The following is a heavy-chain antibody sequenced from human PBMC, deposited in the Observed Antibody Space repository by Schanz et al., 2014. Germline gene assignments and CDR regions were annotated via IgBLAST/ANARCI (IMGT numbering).Heavy chain of an antibody. CDR3: AKDLPAVAVAPLMTGLYDS. Sequence: VQLLESGGGLFKPGGSLRLSCAGSGFTFADYYMTWIRQAPGKGLEWVSSISIRGGNTYYTDSVKGRFTISRDNSKNTLHLQMNSLRAEDTAVYHCAKDLPAVAVAPLMTGLYDSWGQGTLVTVSS. D-gene: IGHD6-19*01. CDR2: ISIRGGNT. V-gene: IGHV3-23*01. CDR1: GFTFADYY. J-gene: IGHJ4*02.